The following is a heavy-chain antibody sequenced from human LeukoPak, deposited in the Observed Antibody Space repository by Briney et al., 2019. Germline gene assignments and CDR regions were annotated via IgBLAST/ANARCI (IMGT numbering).Heavy chain of an antibody. CDR3: ALYDFWSGYSPDY. CDR2: ISSSGSTI. CDR1: GFTFSSYE. Sequence: PGGSLRLPCAASGFTFSSYEMNWVRQAPGKGLEWVSYISSSGSTIYYADSVKGRFTISRDNAKNSLYLQMNSLRAEDTAVYYCALYDFWSGYSPDYWGQGTLVTVSS. V-gene: IGHV3-48*03. J-gene: IGHJ4*02. D-gene: IGHD3-3*01.